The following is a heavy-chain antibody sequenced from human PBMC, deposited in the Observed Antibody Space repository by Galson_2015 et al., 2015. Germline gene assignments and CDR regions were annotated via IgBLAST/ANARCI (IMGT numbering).Heavy chain of an antibody. Sequence: SLRLSCAASGFTFSNAWMSWVRQAPGKGLEWVGRIKSKTDGGTTDYAAPVKGRFTISRDDSKNTLYLQMNSLKTEDTAVYYCTTDPPLGYCSGGSCTNWFDPWGQGTLVTVSS. CDR2: IKSKTDGGTT. CDR1: GFTFSNAW. J-gene: IGHJ5*02. V-gene: IGHV3-15*01. D-gene: IGHD2-15*01. CDR3: TTDPPLGYCSGGSCTNWFDP.